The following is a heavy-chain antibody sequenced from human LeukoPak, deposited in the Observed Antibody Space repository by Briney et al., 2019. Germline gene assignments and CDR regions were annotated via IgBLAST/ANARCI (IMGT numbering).Heavy chain of an antibody. V-gene: IGHV1-69*13. Sequence: SVKVSCEASGGTFSSYAIIWVRQAPGQGLEWRGGIIPIFGTANYAQKFQGRVTITADESTSTAFMELSRLRSDDTAVFYCARGAEFYYFMDVWGKGTTVTISS. CDR2: IIPIFGTA. CDR3: ARGAEFYYFMDV. J-gene: IGHJ6*03. CDR1: GGTFSSYA. D-gene: IGHD2/OR15-2a*01.